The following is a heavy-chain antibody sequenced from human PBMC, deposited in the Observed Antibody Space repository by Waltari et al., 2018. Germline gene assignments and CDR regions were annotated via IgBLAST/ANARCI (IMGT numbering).Heavy chain of an antibody. J-gene: IGHJ2*01. CDR3: ARSTVTTFWYFDL. Sequence: EVQLVESGGGLVQPGGSLRLYCAASGFPFSSYWMSWVRRAPGKGLEWVANIKQDGSEKYYVDSVKGRFTISRDNAKNSLYLQMNSLRAEDTAVYYCARSTVTTFWYFDLWGRGTLVTVSS. CDR1: GFPFSSYW. V-gene: IGHV3-7*01. CDR2: IKQDGSEK. D-gene: IGHD4-17*01.